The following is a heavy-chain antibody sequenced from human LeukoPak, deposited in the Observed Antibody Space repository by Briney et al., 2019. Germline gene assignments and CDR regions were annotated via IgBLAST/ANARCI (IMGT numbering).Heavy chain of an antibody. CDR2: LYISGST. CDR1: GASISSYY. CDR3: ARDLSGSLYFDY. D-gene: IGHD3-10*01. J-gene: IGHJ4*02. V-gene: IGHV4-4*07. Sequence: SETLSLTCTVSGASISSYYSNWIRQTAGRGLEWIGRLYISGSTDYNPSLKSRVTISVDTSNNQFSLNLNSVTAADTAVYFCARDLSGSLYFDYWGQGVLVTVSS.